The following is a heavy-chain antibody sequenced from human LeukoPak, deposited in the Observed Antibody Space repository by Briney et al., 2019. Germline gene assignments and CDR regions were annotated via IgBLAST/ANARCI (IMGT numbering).Heavy chain of an antibody. CDR2: ISSSSSYI. Sequence: GGSLRLSCVASGISFRHHAMNWVRQTPGKGLEWVSSISSSSSYIYYADSVKGRFTISRDNAKNSLYLQMNSLRAEDTAVYYCARPSTITMVRGVILPLGYWGQGTLVTVSS. V-gene: IGHV3-21*01. J-gene: IGHJ4*02. CDR3: ARPSTITMVRGVILPLGY. D-gene: IGHD3-10*01. CDR1: GISFRHHA.